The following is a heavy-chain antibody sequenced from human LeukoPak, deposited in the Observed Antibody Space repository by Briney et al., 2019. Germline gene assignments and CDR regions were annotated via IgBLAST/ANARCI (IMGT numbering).Heavy chain of an antibody. V-gene: IGHV1-46*01. Sequence: GASVKVSCKASGYTFTSYGISWVRQAPGQGLEWMGIINPSGGSTSYAQKFQGRVTMTRDTSTSTVYMELSSLRSEDTAVYYCAREFGGNGYYYDSSGIDYWGQGTLVTVSS. CDR3: AREFGGNGYYYDSSGIDY. D-gene: IGHD3-22*01. CDR1: GYTFTSYG. J-gene: IGHJ4*02. CDR2: INPSGGST.